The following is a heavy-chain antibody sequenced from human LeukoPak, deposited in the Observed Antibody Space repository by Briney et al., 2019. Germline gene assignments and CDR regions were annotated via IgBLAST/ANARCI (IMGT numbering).Heavy chain of an antibody. CDR3: VRQQISHGNFDY. D-gene: IGHD1-26*01. V-gene: IGHV3-13*01. CDR1: GFTFSNHA. Sequence: SGGSLRLSCATSGFTFSNHAMHWVRQATGKGLEWVSAIGIAGDTFYPGSVKGRFTISRENAKNSLSLQINSLKAEDTAVYYCVRQQISHGNFDYWGQGTLVTVSS. J-gene: IGHJ4*02. CDR2: IGIAGDT.